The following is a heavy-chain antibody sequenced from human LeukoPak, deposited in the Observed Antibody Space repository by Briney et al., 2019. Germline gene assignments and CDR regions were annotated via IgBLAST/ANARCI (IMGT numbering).Heavy chain of an antibody. D-gene: IGHD3-22*01. J-gene: IGHJ1*01. Sequence: TSETLSLTCTVSGASITDFYWGWIRQPPGKGLEWIGSGSTYYNPSLKSRVTISVDTSKNQFSLKLSSVTAADTAVYFCASPRGDDSGGYYTWYFHHWGQGILVTVSS. CDR1: GASITDFY. CDR2: SGST. V-gene: IGHV4-38-2*02. CDR3: ASPRGDDSGGYYTWYFHH.